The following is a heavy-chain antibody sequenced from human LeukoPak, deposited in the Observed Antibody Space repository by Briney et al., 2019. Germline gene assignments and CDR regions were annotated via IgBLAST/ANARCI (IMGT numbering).Heavy chain of an antibody. D-gene: IGHD2-2*01. Sequence: GGSLRLSCAASGFTFSSYSMNWVRQAPGKGLEWVSYISSSSSTIYYADSVKGRFTISRDNAKNSLYLQMNSLRAEDTAVYYCARMPMRSLYYYYYYMDVWGKGTTVTVSS. CDR2: ISSSSSTI. J-gene: IGHJ6*03. V-gene: IGHV3-48*01. CDR3: ARMPMRSLYYYYYYMDV. CDR1: GFTFSSYS.